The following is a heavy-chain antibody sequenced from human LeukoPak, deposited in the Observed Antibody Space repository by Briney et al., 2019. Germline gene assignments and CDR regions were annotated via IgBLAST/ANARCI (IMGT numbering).Heavy chain of an antibody. CDR1: GFTFSSYC. Sequence: PGGSLRLSCAASGFTFSSYCMHWVRQAPGKGLEWVAVISYDGSNKYYADSVKGRFTISRDNSKNTLYLQMNSLRAEDTAVYYCAKDPQIGYFGWLLANYFDYWGQGPLVTVSS. J-gene: IGHJ4*02. V-gene: IGHV3-30*18. CDR3: AKDPQIGYFGWLLANYFDY. D-gene: IGHD3-9*01. CDR2: ISYDGSNK.